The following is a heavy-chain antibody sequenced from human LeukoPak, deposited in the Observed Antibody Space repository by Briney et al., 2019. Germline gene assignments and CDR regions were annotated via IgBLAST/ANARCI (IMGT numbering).Heavy chain of an antibody. Sequence: GGSLRLSCAASGFTFSSYGMHWVRQAPGKGLEWVAVISYDGSNKYYADSVKGRFTISRDNSKNTLYLQMNSLRAEDTAVYYCAKEWGVSYYYYYMDVWGKGTTVTVSS. CDR2: ISYDGSNK. D-gene: IGHD1-26*01. CDR1: GFTFSSYG. J-gene: IGHJ6*03. CDR3: AKEWGVSYYYYYMDV. V-gene: IGHV3-30*18.